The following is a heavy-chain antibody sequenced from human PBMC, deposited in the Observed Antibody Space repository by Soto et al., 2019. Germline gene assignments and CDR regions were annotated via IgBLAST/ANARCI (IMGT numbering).Heavy chain of an antibody. CDR1: GFTFSSYG. D-gene: IGHD1-1*01. J-gene: IGHJ4*02. CDR2: IWYDGSEK. CDR3: ARQSLGNIRLRGFDY. V-gene: IGHV3-33*01. Sequence: PGGSLRLSCAAFGFTFSSYGMHWVRQAPGKGLEWVAVIWYDGSEKYYADSVKGRFTISRDNSKNTLYLQMNSLRAEDTAVYYCARQSLGNIRLRGFDYWGQGALVTVSS.